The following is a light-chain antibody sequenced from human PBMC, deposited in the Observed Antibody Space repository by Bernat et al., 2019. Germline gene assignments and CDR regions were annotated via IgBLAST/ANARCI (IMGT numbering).Light chain of an antibody. Sequence: DIQMTQSPSSLSASVGDRVTITCRASQSISSYLNWYQQKPGKAPKLLIYAASSLQSGVPSRFSGSGSGTDFTLTISSLQPEDFATYYCQQSYSTSINFGQGTGMEIK. CDR1: QSISSY. V-gene: IGKV1-39*01. CDR2: AAS. J-gene: IGKJ5*01. CDR3: QQSYSTSIN.